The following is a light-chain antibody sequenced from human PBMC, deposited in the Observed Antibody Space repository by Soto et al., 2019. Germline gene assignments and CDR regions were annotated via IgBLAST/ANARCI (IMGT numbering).Light chain of an antibody. Sequence: DIQMTQSPSSVSASVGDRVTITCRASHVISLWLAWYQQKPGKAPKLLIYAACRLQSGVPSRFSGSESGADFSLTISSLQPEDVATYYCQQTNDFPYTFGQGTKLEIK. V-gene: IGKV1-12*01. J-gene: IGKJ2*01. CDR2: AAC. CDR1: HVISLW. CDR3: QQTNDFPYT.